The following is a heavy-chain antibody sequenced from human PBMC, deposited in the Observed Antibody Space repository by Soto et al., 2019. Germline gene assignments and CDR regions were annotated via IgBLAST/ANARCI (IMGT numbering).Heavy chain of an antibody. J-gene: IGHJ6*01. CDR1: GFTFSSFW. CDR2: INQDGSEK. V-gene: IGHV3-7*03. Sequence: GVSLRLSCAASGFTFSSFWMAWVRQAPGKGLEWVANINQDGSEKYYVDSMKGRFTISRDNAKNSLYLEMNSLRTEDTAVYYCATERXLVVVAETPIHYSGMDAWGQGTTVTVS. CDR3: ATERXLVVVAETPIHYSGMDA. D-gene: IGHD2-15*01.